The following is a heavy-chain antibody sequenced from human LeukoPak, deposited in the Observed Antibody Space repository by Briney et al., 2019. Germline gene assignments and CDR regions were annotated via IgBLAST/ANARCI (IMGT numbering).Heavy chain of an antibody. D-gene: IGHD3-16*02. CDR1: GFTFSSYG. J-gene: IGHJ4*02. CDR2: IKQDGSEK. CDR3: AREHYDYVWGSYRYQDY. V-gene: IGHV3-7*01. Sequence: GGSLRLSCAASGFTFSSYGMHWVRQAPGKGLEWVANIKQDGSEKYYVDSVKGRFTISRDNAKNSLYLQMNSLRAEDTAVYYCAREHYDYVWGSYRYQDYWGQGTLVTVSS.